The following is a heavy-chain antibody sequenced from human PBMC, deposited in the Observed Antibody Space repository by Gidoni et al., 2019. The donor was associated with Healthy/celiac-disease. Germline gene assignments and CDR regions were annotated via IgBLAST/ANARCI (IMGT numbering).Heavy chain of an antibody. V-gene: IGHV3-64D*06. CDR3: VKDPLTYDFWSGYFDY. CDR1: GFTFSSYA. J-gene: IGHJ4*02. CDR2: ISSNGGST. D-gene: IGHD3-3*01. Sequence: EVQLVASGGGLVQPGGSLRLSCSASGFTFSSYAMHWVRQAPGKGLEYVSAISSNGGSTYYADAVKGRFTISRDNSKNTLYLQMSSLRAEDTAVDYCVKDPLTYDFWSGYFDYWGQGTLVTVSS.